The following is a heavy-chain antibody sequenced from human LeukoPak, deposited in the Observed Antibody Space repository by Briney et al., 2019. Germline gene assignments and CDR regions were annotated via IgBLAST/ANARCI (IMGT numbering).Heavy chain of an antibody. J-gene: IGHJ4*02. CDR2: INPNSGDT. Sequence: EASVKVSCKASGYTFTGYYMHWVRQAPGQGLEWMGWINPNSGDTKYSQKFQGRVTMTRDTSIRTAYMELTRLRSDDTAVYYCATQRGSYLWGTDFDYWGQGTLVTVST. CDR1: GYTFTGYY. CDR3: ATQRGSYLWGTDFDY. V-gene: IGHV1-2*02. D-gene: IGHD3-16*01.